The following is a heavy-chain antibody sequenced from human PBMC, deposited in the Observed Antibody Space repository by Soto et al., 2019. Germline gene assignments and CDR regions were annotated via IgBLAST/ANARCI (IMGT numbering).Heavy chain of an antibody. D-gene: IGHD3-22*01. CDR3: ARDYYDSSGYQNPLYGMGV. CDR1: GYTFTSYY. Sequence: SVKVSCTASGYTFTSYYMHWGRQAPVQGLEWMGIINPSGGSTSYSQKFQGRVTMTRDTSTSTVYMELSSLRSEDTAVYYCARDYYDSSGYQNPLYGMGVWGQGTTVTVSS. V-gene: IGHV1-46*01. CDR2: INPSGGST. J-gene: IGHJ6*02.